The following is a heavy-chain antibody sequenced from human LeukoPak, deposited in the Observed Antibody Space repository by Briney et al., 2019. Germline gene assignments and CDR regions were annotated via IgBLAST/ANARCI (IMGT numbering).Heavy chain of an antibody. D-gene: IGHD4-11*01. CDR1: GGSISSYY. CDR2: IYDSDNT. Sequence: PSETLTLTCTVSGGSISSYYWSWIRLPPGRGLEWIAYIYDSDNTNYNPSLKSRVTISVDTSKNQFSLKLSSVTAADTAVYYCARGNYVCYYGMDVWGQATTVTVSS. V-gene: IGHV4-59*01. J-gene: IGHJ6*02. CDR3: ARGNYVCYYGMDV.